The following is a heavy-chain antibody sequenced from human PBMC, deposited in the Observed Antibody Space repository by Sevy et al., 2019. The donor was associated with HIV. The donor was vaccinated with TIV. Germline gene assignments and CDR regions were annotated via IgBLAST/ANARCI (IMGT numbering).Heavy chain of an antibody. V-gene: IGHV4-39*01. CDR1: GGSISSSSYY. Sequence: AESLSLTCTVSGGSISSSSYYCGWIRQPPGKGLEWIGSIYYSGSTYYNPSLKSRVTISIDTSKNQFSLKLSSVPAADTAVYYCARARAFGELLYGYWGQGTVVLVSS. J-gene: IGHJ4*02. CDR3: ARARAFGELLYGY. CDR2: IYYSGST. D-gene: IGHD3-10*01.